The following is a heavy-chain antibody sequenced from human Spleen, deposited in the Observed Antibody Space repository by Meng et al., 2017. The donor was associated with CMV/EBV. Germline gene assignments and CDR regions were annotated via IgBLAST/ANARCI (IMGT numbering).Heavy chain of an antibody. CDR2: IYTSGST. J-gene: IGHJ4*02. CDR1: GGSISSYY. Sequence: QVELPEGGPGLVKPSETLSLTCTVSGGSISSYYWSWIRQPAGKGLEWIGRIYTSGSTNYNPSLKSRVTMSVDTSKNQFSLKLSSVTAADTAVYYCASELPGSSWYYFDYWGQGTLVTVSS. V-gene: IGHV4-4*07. CDR3: ASELPGSSWYYFDY. D-gene: IGHD6-13*01.